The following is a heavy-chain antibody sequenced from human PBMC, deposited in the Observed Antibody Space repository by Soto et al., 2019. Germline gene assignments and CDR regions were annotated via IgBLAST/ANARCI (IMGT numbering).Heavy chain of an antibody. CDR1: GFTISNAW. CDR3: ATWYEAVLGSHVFDL. Sequence: EVQLVESGGGLVQPGGSLRLSCAASGFTISNAWMIWVRQVPGKGLEWVGRIISKSEGGSTDYAAPVKGRCTVSSDDSRNTLFLEMDSVTTENTGIYYCATWYEAVLGSHVFDLWGRGALAPVSS. CDR2: IISKSEGGST. V-gene: IGHV3-15*07. D-gene: IGHD6-19*01. J-gene: IGHJ4*02.